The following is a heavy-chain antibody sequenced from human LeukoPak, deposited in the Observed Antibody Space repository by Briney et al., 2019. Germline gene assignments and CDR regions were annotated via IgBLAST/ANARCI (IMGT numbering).Heavy chain of an antibody. D-gene: IGHD3-10*01. CDR3: ARPDYGSGSYSITYYYYGMDV. CDR1: GFTFSNYW. J-gene: IGHJ6*02. CDR2: IKQDGTKK. V-gene: IGHV3-7*01. Sequence: GGSLRLSCAASGFTFSNYWMTWVRQAPEKGLEWVANIKQDGTKKYYVDSVKGRFTISRDNVKNSLYLQMSSLRAEDTAVYYCARPDYGSGSYSITYYYYGMDVWGQGTTVTVSS.